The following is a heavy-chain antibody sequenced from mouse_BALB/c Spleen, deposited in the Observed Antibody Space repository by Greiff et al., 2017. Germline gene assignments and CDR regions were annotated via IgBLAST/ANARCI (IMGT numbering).Heavy chain of an antibody. CDR2: ISSGGSYT. CDR1: GFTFSSYG. Sequence: EVNVVESGGDLVKPGGSLKLSCAASGFTFSSYGMSWVRQTPDKRLEWVATISSGGSYTYYPDSVKGRFTISRDNAKNTLYLQMSSLKSEDTAMYYCARHDSNYGFAYWGQGTLVTVSA. J-gene: IGHJ3*01. CDR3: ARHDSNYGFAY. V-gene: IGHV5-6*01. D-gene: IGHD2-5*01.